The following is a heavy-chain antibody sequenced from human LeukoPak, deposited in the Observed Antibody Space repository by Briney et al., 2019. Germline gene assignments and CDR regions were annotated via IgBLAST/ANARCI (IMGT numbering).Heavy chain of an antibody. D-gene: IGHD2-2*01. V-gene: IGHV3-48*04. CDR1: GFTFSSYS. J-gene: IGHJ4*02. CDR2: ISSSSSTI. Sequence: PGGSLRLSCAASGFTFSSYSMNWVRQAPGKGLEWVSYISSSSSTIYYADSVKGRFTISRDNAKNSLYLQMNSLRAEDAAVYYCARDPYCSSTSCYPHFDYWGQGTLVTVSS. CDR3: ARDPYCSSTSCYPHFDY.